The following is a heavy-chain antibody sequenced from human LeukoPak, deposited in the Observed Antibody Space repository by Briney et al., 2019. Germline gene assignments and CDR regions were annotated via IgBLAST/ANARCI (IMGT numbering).Heavy chain of an antibody. CDR1: GFTFSSYS. D-gene: IGHD3-10*01. V-gene: IGHV3-48*04. CDR3: ARDRGITRDAFDI. Sequence: GGSLRLPCAASGFTFSSYSMNWVRQAPGKGLEWVSYISSSSSTIYYADSVKGRFTISRDNAKNSLYLQMNSLRAEDTAVYYCARDRGITRDAFDIWGQGTMVTVSS. CDR2: ISSSSSTI. J-gene: IGHJ3*02.